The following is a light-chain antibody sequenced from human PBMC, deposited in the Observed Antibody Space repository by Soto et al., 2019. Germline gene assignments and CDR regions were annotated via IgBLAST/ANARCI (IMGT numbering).Light chain of an antibody. CDR2: GAS. J-gene: IGKJ5*01. CDR1: QTVSSSY. V-gene: IGKV3-20*01. Sequence: EIVMTQSPATLSVSPGERAPLSCRARQTVSSSYLAWYQQNPGQAPRLLIYGASSRATGIPDRFSGSGSGTDFTLTISRLEPEDFAVYYCQQYGSSPRVTFGQGTRLEIK. CDR3: QQYGSSPRVT.